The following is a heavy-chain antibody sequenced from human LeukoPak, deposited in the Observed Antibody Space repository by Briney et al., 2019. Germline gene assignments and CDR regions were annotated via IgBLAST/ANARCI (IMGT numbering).Heavy chain of an antibody. CDR2: ISGSGGST. Sequence: PGGSLRLSCAASGFTFSSYAMSWVRQAPGKGLEWVSAISGSGGSTYYADSVKGRFTISRDNSKNTLYLQMNSLRAEDTAVYYCARADYGSGTTDYWGQGTLVTVSS. CDR1: GFTFSSYA. CDR3: ARADYGSGTTDY. V-gene: IGHV3-23*01. J-gene: IGHJ4*02. D-gene: IGHD3-10*01.